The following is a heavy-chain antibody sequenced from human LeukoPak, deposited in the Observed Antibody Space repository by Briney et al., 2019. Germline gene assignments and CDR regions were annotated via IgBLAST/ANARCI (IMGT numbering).Heavy chain of an antibody. V-gene: IGHV4-34*01. J-gene: IGHJ4*02. CDR2: INHSGST. Sequence: SETLSLTCAGYGGSFSGYYWSWIRQPPGKGLEWIGEINHSGSTNYNPSLKSRVTISVDTSKNQFSLKLSSVTAADTAVYYCARGVGITGHYFDYWGQGTLVTVSS. D-gene: IGHD1-20*01. CDR1: GGSFSGYY. CDR3: ARGVGITGHYFDY.